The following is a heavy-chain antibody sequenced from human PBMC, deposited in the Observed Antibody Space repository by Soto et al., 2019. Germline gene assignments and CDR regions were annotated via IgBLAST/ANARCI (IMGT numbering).Heavy chain of an antibody. J-gene: IGHJ4*02. CDR2: ISYDGSNK. V-gene: IGHV3-30*18. CDR3: AKLFGVVSYFDY. Sequence: GESLKISCAASGFTFSSYGMHWVRQAPGKGLEWVAVISYDGSNKYYADSVKGRFTISRDNSKNTLYLQMNSLRAEDTAVYYCAKLFGVVSYFDYWGQGTLVTVSS. CDR1: GFTFSSYG. D-gene: IGHD3-3*01.